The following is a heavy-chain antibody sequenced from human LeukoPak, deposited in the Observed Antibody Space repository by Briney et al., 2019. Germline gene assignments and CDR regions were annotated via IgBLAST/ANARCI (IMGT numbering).Heavy chain of an antibody. V-gene: IGHV4-61*02. J-gene: IGHJ4*02. D-gene: IGHD3-10*01. CDR3: ASQYGSGSPFHY. CDR2: IYTSGST. Sequence: SETLSLTCTVSGGSTSSGSYYWSWIRQPAGKGLEWIGRIYTSGSTNYNPSLKSRVTISVDTSKNQFSLKLSSVTAADTAVYYCASQYGSGSPFHYWGQGTLVTVSS. CDR1: GGSTSSGSYY.